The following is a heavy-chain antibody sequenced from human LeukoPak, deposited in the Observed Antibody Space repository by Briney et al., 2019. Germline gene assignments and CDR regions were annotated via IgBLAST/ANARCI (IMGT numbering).Heavy chain of an antibody. Sequence: GGSLRLSCAASGFTFGSFGMHWVRQAPGKGLEWVAFIRYDRDNKYYADSVKGRFTISRDNSKNTLYLQMNNLRVEDTAVYYCAKDFRWSFDYWGQGTLVTVSS. CDR2: IRYDRDNK. CDR3: AKDFRWSFDY. V-gene: IGHV3-30*02. D-gene: IGHD2-15*01. J-gene: IGHJ4*02. CDR1: GFTFGSFG.